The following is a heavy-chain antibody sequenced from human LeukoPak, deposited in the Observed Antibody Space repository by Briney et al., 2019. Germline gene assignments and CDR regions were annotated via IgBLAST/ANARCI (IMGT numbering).Heavy chain of an antibody. CDR3: AKWRDSSGWYYFDY. Sequence: GGSLRLSCAASGFTFSSYAMSWVRQAPGKGLEWVSAISGSGGSTYYADSVKGRFTISRDNSKNTLYLQMDSLRAEDTAVYYCAKWRDSSGWYYFDYWGQGTLVTVSS. V-gene: IGHV3-23*01. CDR2: ISGSGGST. J-gene: IGHJ4*02. D-gene: IGHD6-19*01. CDR1: GFTFSSYA.